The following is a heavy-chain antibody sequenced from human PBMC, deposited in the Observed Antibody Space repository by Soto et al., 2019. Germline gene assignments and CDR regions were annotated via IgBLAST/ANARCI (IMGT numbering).Heavy chain of an antibody. J-gene: IGHJ4*02. V-gene: IGHV3-30*18. D-gene: IGHD3-16*01. CDR3: AKDFLLWGSFPDPGASDY. CDR1: GFTFGSYA. CDR2: ISYDGSNK. Sequence: GGSLRLSCTASGFTFGSYAIHWVRQAPGKGLEWVAVISYDGSNKFYAESVKGRFNISRDNPKHTVFLEMGSLRPEDTAIYYCAKDFLLWGSFPDPGASDYWGQGTRVTVSS.